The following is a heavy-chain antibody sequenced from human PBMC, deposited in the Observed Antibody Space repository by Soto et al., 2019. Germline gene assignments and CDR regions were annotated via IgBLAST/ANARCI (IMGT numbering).Heavy chain of an antibody. V-gene: IGHV3-21*01. Sequence: GGSLRLSCAASGFTFSSYSMNGVRQAPGKGLEWVSSISSSSSYIYYADSVKGRFTISRDNAKNSLYLQMNSLRAEDTAVYYCARDKPGYNYYYYGMDVWGQGTTVTVSS. D-gene: IGHD1-1*01. CDR2: ISSSSSYI. CDR1: GFTFSSYS. CDR3: ARDKPGYNYYYYGMDV. J-gene: IGHJ6*02.